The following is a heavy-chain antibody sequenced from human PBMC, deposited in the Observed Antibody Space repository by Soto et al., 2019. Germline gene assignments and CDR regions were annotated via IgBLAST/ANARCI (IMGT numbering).Heavy chain of an antibody. J-gene: IGHJ5*02. CDR3: ARAITTYFYDSSGHYYIT. V-gene: IGHV3-66*01. CDR2: IYSDGSA. D-gene: IGHD3-22*01. CDR1: GFNVNTSS. Sequence: EVELAESGGGLVQPGGSLRLSCPASGFNVNTSSMTWVRQTPGKGLEWVSVIYSDGSAYYADSVKGRFTISRDNSKNTLFLQMNSLRVEDTAVYYCARAITTYFYDSSGHYYITWGQGTLVTVS.